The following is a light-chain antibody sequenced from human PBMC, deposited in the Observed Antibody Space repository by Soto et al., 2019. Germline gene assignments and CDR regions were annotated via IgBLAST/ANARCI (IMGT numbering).Light chain of an antibody. J-gene: IGKJ5*01. CDR3: QQYNSYPIT. V-gene: IGKV1-5*03. CDR1: QTISSW. Sequence: DIQMTESPSSLSASVGDTVTITCRASQTISSWLAWYQQKPGKAPKLMIYKASTLKSGVPSRFRGSGSGTEFTLTISSLKPDDFETYYCQQYNSYPITFGQGTRLEIK. CDR2: KAS.